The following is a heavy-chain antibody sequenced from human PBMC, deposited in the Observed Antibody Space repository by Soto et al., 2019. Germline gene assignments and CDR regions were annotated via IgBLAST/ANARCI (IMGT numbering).Heavy chain of an antibody. CDR1: GFTFSSYA. Sequence: QVQLVESEGGVVQPGRSLRLSCAASGFTFSSYAIHWVRQAPGNGLEWVAVISYDGSHKYCADSVTGRFTISRDNSKNTLWLQMNSLSAEDTDVYYCAREMPAPSDDYYGMDVWGQGTTVTVSS. D-gene: IGHD2-2*01. CDR3: AREMPAPSDDYYGMDV. V-gene: IGHV3-30-3*01. J-gene: IGHJ6*02. CDR2: ISYDGSHK.